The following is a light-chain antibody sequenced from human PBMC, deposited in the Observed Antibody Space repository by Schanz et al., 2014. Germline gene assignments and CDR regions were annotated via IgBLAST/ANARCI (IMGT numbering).Light chain of an antibody. Sequence: EIVMTQSPATLSVSPGDRATLSCRASQSVSHNLAWYQQKPGQAPRLLIYGASTRATGIPARFRGSGSGTDFTLTISSLQSEDFAVYYCQQYNNWPPLTFGGGTKVEIK. CDR2: GAS. J-gene: IGKJ4*01. CDR1: QSVSHN. CDR3: QQYNNWPPLT. V-gene: IGKV3-15*01.